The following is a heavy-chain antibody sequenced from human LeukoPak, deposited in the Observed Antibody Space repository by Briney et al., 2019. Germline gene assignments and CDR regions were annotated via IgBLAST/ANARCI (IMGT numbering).Heavy chain of an antibody. CDR2: VYPGDSDT. CDR3: ARMKASSSFAY. J-gene: IGHJ4*02. D-gene: IGHD6-13*01. Sequence: GESLKISCKASGYTFSNYWIGWVRQMPGKGLEWMGIVYPGDSDTRYSPSFQGQVTISADKSISTAYLQWSSLKASDTAMYYCARMKASSSFAYWGQGTLVTVSS. CDR1: GYTFSNYW. V-gene: IGHV5-51*01.